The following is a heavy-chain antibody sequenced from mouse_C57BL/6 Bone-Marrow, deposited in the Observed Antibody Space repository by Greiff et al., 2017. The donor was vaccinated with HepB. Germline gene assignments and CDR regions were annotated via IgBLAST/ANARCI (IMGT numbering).Heavy chain of an antibody. V-gene: IGHV5-4*01. CDR3: ARDDVGPYYFDY. CDR1: SFTFSSYS. Sequence: FFNPPLSLQLSSPSSSFTFSSYSISLVRQTPEKRLEWVATISDGGSYTYYPDNVKGRFTISRDNAKNNLYLQMSHLKSEDTAMYYCARDDVGPYYFDYWGQGTTVTVSS. CDR2: ISDGGSYT. J-gene: IGHJ2*01.